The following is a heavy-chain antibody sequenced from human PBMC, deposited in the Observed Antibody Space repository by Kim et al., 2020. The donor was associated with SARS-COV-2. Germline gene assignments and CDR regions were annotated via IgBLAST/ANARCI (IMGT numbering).Heavy chain of an antibody. Sequence: GGSLRLSCSGSGFTFGDYAIHWVRRAPGKGLQYVSATSRSGDGSFYADSVEGTFTISRDNSRNTLYLQMNSLTVEDTSVYYCVKYRRSYGAVHWGQGTLVTVSS. J-gene: IGHJ4*02. CDR3: VKYRRSYGAVH. V-gene: IGHV3-64D*06. CDR1: GFTFGDYA. D-gene: IGHD1-26*01. CDR2: TSRSGDGS.